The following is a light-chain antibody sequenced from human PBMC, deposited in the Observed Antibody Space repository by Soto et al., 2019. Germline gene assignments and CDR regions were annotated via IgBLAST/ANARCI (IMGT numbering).Light chain of an antibody. J-gene: IGKJ1*01. CDR2: AAS. V-gene: IGKV1-16*02. CDR3: QQYHTYPWT. Sequence: DIQMTQSPSSLSASVGDRVTITCRARQGISTYLAWFQQKPGNAPKSLIYAASSLQSGVPSKFGGSGSGTDFTLTITSLQPEDFATYYCQQYHTYPWTFVQGTKVEIK. CDR1: QGISTY.